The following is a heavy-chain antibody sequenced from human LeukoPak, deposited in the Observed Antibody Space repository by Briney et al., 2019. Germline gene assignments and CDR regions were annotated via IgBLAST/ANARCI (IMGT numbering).Heavy chain of an antibody. J-gene: IGHJ4*02. Sequence: GGSLRLSCAASGFTFSNYWFSWVRQAPGKGLEWVANINQDGSHKYSVDSVRGRFTISRDNARNSMYLQMNGLRAEDTAVYYCARFRYIGSDLEVFDSWGQGTLVTVSS. CDR1: GFTFSNYW. CDR3: ARFRYIGSDLEVFDS. CDR2: INQDGSHK. D-gene: IGHD5-12*01. V-gene: IGHV3-7*01.